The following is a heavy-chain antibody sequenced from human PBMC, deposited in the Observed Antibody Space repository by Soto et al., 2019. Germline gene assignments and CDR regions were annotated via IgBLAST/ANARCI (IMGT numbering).Heavy chain of an antibody. V-gene: IGHV3-33*01. CDR1: GFTFSRYG. CDR3: ARDDYYGSGSYFRPQALDP. Sequence: PGGSLRLSCAASGFTFSRYGMHWVRQAPGKGLEWVAVIWYDGSNKYYADSVKGRFTISRDNSKNTLYLQMNSLRAEDTAVYYCARDDYYGSGSYFRPQALDPWGQGTLVTVSS. J-gene: IGHJ5*02. D-gene: IGHD3-10*01. CDR2: IWYDGSNK.